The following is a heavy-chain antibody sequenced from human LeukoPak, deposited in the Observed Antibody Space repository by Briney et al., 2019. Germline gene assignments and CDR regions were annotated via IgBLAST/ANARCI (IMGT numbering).Heavy chain of an antibody. D-gene: IGHD1-1*01. Sequence: SETLSLTCTVSGGSISSYYWSWIRQPAGKGLEWIGRIYTSGSTNYNPSLKSRVTMSVDTSENQFSLKLSSVTVADTAVYYCARGGFPWTGGYFQHWGQGTLVTVSS. V-gene: IGHV4-4*07. CDR3: ARGGFPWTGGYFQH. CDR2: IYTSGST. CDR1: GGSISSYY. J-gene: IGHJ1*01.